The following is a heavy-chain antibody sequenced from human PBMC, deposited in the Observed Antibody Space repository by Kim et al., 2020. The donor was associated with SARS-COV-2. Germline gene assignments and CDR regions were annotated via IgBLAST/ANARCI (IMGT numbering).Heavy chain of an antibody. CDR3: ARGLVGATTDYFDY. CDR1: GGSFSGYY. D-gene: IGHD1-26*01. J-gene: IGHJ4*02. V-gene: IGHV4-34*01. Sequence: SETLSLTCAVYGGSFSGYYWSWIRQPPGKGLEWIGEINHSGSTNYNPSLKSRVTISVDTSKNQFSLKLSSVTAADTAVYYCARGLVGATTDYFDYWGQGTLVTVSS. CDR2: INHSGST.